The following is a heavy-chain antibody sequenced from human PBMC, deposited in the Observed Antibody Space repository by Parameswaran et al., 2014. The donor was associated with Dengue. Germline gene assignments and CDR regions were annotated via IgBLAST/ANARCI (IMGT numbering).Heavy chain of an antibody. CDR3: ARDRQTSSSGWYSYYYGMDV. D-gene: IGHD6-19*01. V-gene: IGHV4-59*01. J-gene: IGHJ6*02. Sequence: VRQMPGKGLEWIGYIYYSGSTNYNPSLKSRVTISVDTSKNQFSLKLSSVTAADTAVYYCARDRQTSSSGWYSYYYGMDVWGQGTTVTVSS. CDR2: IYYSGST.